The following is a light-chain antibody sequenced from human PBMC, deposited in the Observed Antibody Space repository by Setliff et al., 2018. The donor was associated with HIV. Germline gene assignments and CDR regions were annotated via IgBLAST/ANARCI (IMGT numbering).Light chain of an antibody. V-gene: IGLV2-14*03. CDR2: DVS. CDR3: CSYASSGSLV. Sequence: QSVLTQAASVSGSPGQSITMSCTGTRSDVGGYNYVSWYQQHPGKAPKLMIYDVSNRPSGVSNRFSGSKSGNTASLTISGLQAEDEAEYYCCSYASSGSLVFGTGTKVTVL. CDR1: RSDVGGYNY. J-gene: IGLJ1*01.